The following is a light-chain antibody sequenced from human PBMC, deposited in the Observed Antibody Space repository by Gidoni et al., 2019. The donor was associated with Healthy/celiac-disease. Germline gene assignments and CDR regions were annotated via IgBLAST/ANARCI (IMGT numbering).Light chain of an antibody. J-gene: IGKJ1*01. V-gene: IGKV3-20*01. CDR1: QSVSSNY. CDR2: GAS. CDR3: QQYDNSPRT. Sequence: EIVLTQSPGTLSLSPGERATLPCRASQSVSSNYLAWYQQKPGQAPRLLISGASSRATGIPDRFSGSGSGTDFTLTISRLEPEDFAVYYWQQYDNSPRTFGQGTKVEIK.